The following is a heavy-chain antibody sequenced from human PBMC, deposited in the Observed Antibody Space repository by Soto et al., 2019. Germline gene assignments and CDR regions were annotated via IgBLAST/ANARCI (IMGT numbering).Heavy chain of an antibody. CDR1: GGSISSSSYY. J-gene: IGHJ6*02. CDR2: IYYSGST. D-gene: IGHD6-19*01. CDR3: ARESSSGWSNYYYYGMDV. Sequence: SETLSLTCTVSGGSISSSSYYWGWIRQPPGKGLEWIGSIYYSGSTYYNPSLKSRVTISVDTSKNQFSLKLSSVTAADTAVYYCARESSSGWSNYYYYGMDVWGQGTTVTVSS. V-gene: IGHV4-39*01.